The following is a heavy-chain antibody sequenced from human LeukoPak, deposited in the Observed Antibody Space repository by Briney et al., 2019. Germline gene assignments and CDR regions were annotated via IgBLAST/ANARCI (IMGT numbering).Heavy chain of an antibody. J-gene: IGHJ4*02. CDR2: INHSGNT. CDR3: ARNWAFMLGEVIVMTPLDY. Sequence: SETLSLTCTVSGGSISSYYWSWIRQPPGKGLEWIGYINHSGNTKDNPSLKSRVTISVDTSKNQFSLKMTSVTAADTAVYYCARNWAFMLGEVIVMTPLDYRGQGTLVTVSS. D-gene: IGHD3-16*02. CDR1: GGSISSYY. V-gene: IGHV4-59*08.